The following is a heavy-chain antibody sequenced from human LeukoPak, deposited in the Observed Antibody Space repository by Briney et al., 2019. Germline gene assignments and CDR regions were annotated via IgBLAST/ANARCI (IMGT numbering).Heavy chain of an antibody. V-gene: IGHV4-59*12. CDR2: IYYSGST. J-gene: IGHJ3*02. CDR1: GGSISSYY. CDR3: ARAKDDYYDSSPYEAPTRDAFDI. D-gene: IGHD3-22*01. Sequence: SETLSLTCTVSGGSISSYYWSWIRQPPGKGLEWIGYIYYSGSTYYNPSLKSRVTISVDTSKNQFSLKLSSVTAADTAVYYCARAKDDYYDSSPYEAPTRDAFDIWGQGTMVTVSS.